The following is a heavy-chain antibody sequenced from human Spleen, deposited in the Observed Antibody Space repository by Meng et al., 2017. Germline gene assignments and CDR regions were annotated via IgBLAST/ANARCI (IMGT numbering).Heavy chain of an antibody. D-gene: IGHD6-13*01. CDR1: GYTLTELS. V-gene: IGHV1-24*01. CDR2: FDPEDGET. Sequence: ASVKVSCKVSGYTLTELSMHWVRQAPGKGLEWMGGFDPEDGETIYAQKFQGRVTMTEDTSTDTAYMELSSLRSEDTAVYYCARDPGIAAAGTDWFDPWGQGTLVTVSS. CDR3: ARDPGIAAAGTDWFDP. J-gene: IGHJ5*02.